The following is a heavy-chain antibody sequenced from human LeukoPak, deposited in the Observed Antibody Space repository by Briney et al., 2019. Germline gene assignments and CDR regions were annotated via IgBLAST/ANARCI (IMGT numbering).Heavy chain of an antibody. CDR1: GFTFSSFA. CDR3: AKREGALLENWQFDL. Sequence: TGGSLRLSCAASGFTFSSFAMSWVRQAPGKGLECVSTIEKNSIGTYYADSVKGRVTISRDNSKNTLYLQLSDLRVEDTAIFYCAKREGALLENWQFDLWGRGTLVTVSS. D-gene: IGHD1-1*01. J-gene: IGHJ2*01. V-gene: IGHV3-23*05. CDR2: IEKNSIGT.